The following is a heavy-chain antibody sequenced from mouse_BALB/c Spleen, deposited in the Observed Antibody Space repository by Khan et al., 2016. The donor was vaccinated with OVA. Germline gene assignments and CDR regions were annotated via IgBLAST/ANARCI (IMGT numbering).Heavy chain of an antibody. D-gene: IGHD1-2*01. Sequence: EVKLLESGPSLVKPSQSLSLTCTVTGYSITSGYGWNWLRQFPGNKLEWMGYISYSGSTNYNPSLKSRISITRDTSKNQFFLQLNSVTTEDTATYDCSRTARIKYWGQGTPLTVSS. V-gene: IGHV3-2*02. CDR2: ISYSGST. CDR3: SRTARIKY. J-gene: IGHJ2*01. CDR1: GYSITSGYG.